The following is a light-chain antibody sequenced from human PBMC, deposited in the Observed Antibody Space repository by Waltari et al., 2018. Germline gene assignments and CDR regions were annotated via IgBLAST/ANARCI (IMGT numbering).Light chain of an antibody. CDR1: QSIYSTY. CDR2: RAS. J-gene: IGKJ1*01. V-gene: IGKV3-20*01. Sequence: EIVLTQSPGTLSLSPGERATLSCRASQSIYSTYLAWYQQKPGQAPGLLIYRASNRATGVPDRFSGSGSGTDFTLTISRLEPEDFAVFYCQQYGSSPRTFGQGTTVEIK. CDR3: QQYGSSPRT.